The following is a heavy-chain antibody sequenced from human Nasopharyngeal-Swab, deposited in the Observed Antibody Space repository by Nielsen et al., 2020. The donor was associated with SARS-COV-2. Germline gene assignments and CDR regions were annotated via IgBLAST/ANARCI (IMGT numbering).Heavy chain of an antibody. D-gene: IGHD3-10*01. CDR3: ARHVSGWFGTGGDV. CDR2: IYPADSDT. Sequence: VRQMPGKGLVWVGTIYPADSDTRYSASFQGQVTISVDKSISAAYLQWSSLKASDTAAYYCARHVSGWFGTGGDVWGQGTTVTVSS. J-gene: IGHJ6*02. V-gene: IGHV5-51*01.